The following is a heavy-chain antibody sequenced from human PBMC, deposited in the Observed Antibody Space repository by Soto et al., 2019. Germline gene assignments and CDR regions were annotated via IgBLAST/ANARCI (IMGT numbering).Heavy chain of an antibody. D-gene: IGHD6-19*01. V-gene: IGHV1-2*02. Sequence: ASVKVSWKASGYTFTGYYMHWVRQAPGQGLEWMGWINPNSGGTNYAQKVQGRGTMPRDTSISTAYMELSRLRSDDTAVYYCAREWAVSGAPPSNYYYYGMDVWGQRTTVTVSS. J-gene: IGHJ6*02. CDR3: AREWAVSGAPPSNYYYYGMDV. CDR2: INPNSGGT. CDR1: GYTFTGYY.